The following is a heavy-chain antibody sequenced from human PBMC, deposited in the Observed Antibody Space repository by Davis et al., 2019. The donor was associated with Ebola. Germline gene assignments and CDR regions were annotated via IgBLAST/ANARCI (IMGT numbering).Heavy chain of an antibody. CDR3: ARDTTRYGMDV. D-gene: IGHD1-26*01. Sequence: GESLKISCAASGINLRIYGMHWVRQAPGKGLEWVAVVSYDGSNKDYADSVKGRFTISRDNAKNSLYLQMNSLRAEDTAVYYCARDTTRYGMDVWGQGTTVTVSS. V-gene: IGHV3-33*05. CDR2: VSYDGSNK. J-gene: IGHJ6*02. CDR1: GINLRIYG.